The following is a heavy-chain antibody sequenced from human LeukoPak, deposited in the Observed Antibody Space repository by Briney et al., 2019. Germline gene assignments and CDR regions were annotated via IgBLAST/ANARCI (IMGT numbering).Heavy chain of an antibody. J-gene: IGHJ3*02. CDR2: IYPGDSDT. D-gene: IGHD5-18*01. V-gene: IGHV5-51*01. CDR3: ARRKQDTDGAYVFDI. Sequence: KPGESLEIFCKGSGYSFTRYWIGWVRQMPGKGLEWMGIIYPGDSDTRYSPSSQGQVTLSADKSINTAYLQWSSLKASDTAMYYCARRKQDTDGAYVFDIWGQGTMVTVSS. CDR1: GYSFTRYW.